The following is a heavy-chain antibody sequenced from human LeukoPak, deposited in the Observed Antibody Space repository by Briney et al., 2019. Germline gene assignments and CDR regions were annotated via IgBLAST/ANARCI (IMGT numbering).Heavy chain of an antibody. CDR3: VKDRDGSWTFDI. J-gene: IGHJ3*02. CDR2: ISSNGGYR. Sequence: PGGSLRLSCLASGFIFSSHAMHWVRQAPGKGLEFVSVISSNGGYRSYADSVKGRFTISRDNSKNTLYLQMSSLRPEDTAVYYCVKDRDGSWTFDIWGQGTMVTVSS. V-gene: IGHV3-64D*09. CDR1: GFIFSSHA. D-gene: IGHD5-24*01.